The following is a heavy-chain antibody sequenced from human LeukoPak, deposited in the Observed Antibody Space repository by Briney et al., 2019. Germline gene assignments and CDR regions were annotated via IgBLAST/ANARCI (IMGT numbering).Heavy chain of an antibody. CDR1: GGSISSYY. V-gene: IGHV4-59*01. D-gene: IGHD4-11*01. CDR2: IYYSGST. Sequence: KPSKTLSLTCTVSGGSISSYYWSWIRQPPGKGLEWIGYIYYSGSTNYNPSLKSRVTISVDTSKNQFSLKLSSVTAADTAVYYCARGYRGPNWFDPWGQGTLVTVSP. J-gene: IGHJ5*02. CDR3: ARGYRGPNWFDP.